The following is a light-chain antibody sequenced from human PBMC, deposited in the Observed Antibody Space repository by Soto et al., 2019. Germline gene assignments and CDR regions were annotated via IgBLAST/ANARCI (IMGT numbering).Light chain of an antibody. CDR3: QQYNNWSGFT. CDR2: GAS. CDR1: QSVSSN. Sequence: EIVMTQSPGTLSVSPGERATLSCRASQSVSSNLAWYQQKPGRAPRLLIYGASTRASGIPARFSGSGSGTEFTLTVSSLQSEDFAVYYCQQYNNWSGFTFGPGTKVDIK. J-gene: IGKJ3*01. V-gene: IGKV3-15*01.